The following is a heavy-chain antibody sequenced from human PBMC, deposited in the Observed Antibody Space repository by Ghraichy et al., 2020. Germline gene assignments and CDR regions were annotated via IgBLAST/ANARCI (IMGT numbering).Heavy chain of an antibody. CDR1: GGFISSIH. J-gene: IGHJ4*02. V-gene: IGHV4-59*01. CDR2: SYGSGSI. CDR3: AGYIEGGGGRCY. D-gene: IGHD6-13*01. Sequence: SETLSLTCAVSGGFISSIHWSWIRQPPGKGLEWIAHSYGSGSINYNPSLMSRVTMSVDASRSQFSLRLSSVTAADSAVYYCAGYIEGGGGRCYWGQGTLVTVSS.